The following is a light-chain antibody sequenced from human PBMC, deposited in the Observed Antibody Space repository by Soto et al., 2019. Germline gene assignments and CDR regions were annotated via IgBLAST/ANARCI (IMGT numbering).Light chain of an antibody. Sequence: DIQMTPAPSSLSASIGDRVGITCLASQSISSCLNWYQQKPGKAPKLLIYAASSLQSGVPSRFSGTGSGTDFTLTISNLQPGDFATYYCQQYSSSSEWTFGQGTKVDIK. J-gene: IGKJ1*01. CDR2: AAS. CDR3: QQYSSSSEWT. V-gene: IGKV1-39*01. CDR1: QSISSC.